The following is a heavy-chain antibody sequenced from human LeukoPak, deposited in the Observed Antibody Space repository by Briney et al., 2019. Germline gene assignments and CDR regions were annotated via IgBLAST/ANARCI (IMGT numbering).Heavy chain of an antibody. Sequence: AGGSLRLSCAASGFTVSSNYMSWVRQAPGKGLEWVSVIYSGGSTYYADSVKGRFTISRDNSKNTLYLQVSSLRPEDTALYYCARGATYYYDTTGYELDYWGQGALVTVSS. D-gene: IGHD3-22*01. V-gene: IGHV3-66*01. J-gene: IGHJ4*02. CDR1: GFTVSSNY. CDR3: ARGATYYYDTTGYELDY. CDR2: IYSGGST.